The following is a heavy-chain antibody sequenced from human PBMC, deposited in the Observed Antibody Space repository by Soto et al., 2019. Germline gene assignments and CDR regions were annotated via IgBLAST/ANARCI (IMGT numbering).Heavy chain of an antibody. V-gene: IGHV3-23*01. D-gene: IGHD3-22*01. CDR2: INDDGDST. Sequence: EVQLLESGGGVVQPGGSLRLSCAASGFSFNDYAMTWVRQAPGKGLEWVSAINDDGDSTYYADSVKGRFTISRDNSKNTVFLEMNSLRAEDTAAYHCAKVVVMRAVNDALDIWGQGTMVIVSS. CDR1: GFSFNDYA. CDR3: AKVVVMRAVNDALDI. J-gene: IGHJ3*02.